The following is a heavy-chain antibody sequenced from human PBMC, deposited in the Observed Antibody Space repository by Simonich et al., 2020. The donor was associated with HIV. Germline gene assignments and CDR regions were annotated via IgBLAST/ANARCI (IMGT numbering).Heavy chain of an antibody. Sequence: QVQLQQWGAGLLKPSETLSLTCAVYGGSFSGYYWSWIRQPPGEGRVWIGEINHSGISKYNPSLKSRVTISVDTSKNQFSLKLSSVTAADTAVYYCASGGPRFLEWLSPFDYWGQGTLVTVSS. D-gene: IGHD3-3*01. CDR1: GGSFSGYY. CDR2: INHSGIS. V-gene: IGHV4-34*01. J-gene: IGHJ4*02. CDR3: ASGGPRFLEWLSPFDY.